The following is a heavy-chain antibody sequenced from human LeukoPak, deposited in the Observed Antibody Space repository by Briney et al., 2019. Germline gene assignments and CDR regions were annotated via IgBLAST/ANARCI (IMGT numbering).Heavy chain of an antibody. CDR1: GYTFTSYD. V-gene: IGHV1-8*03. CDR2: MNPNSGNT. Sequence: ASVKVSCKASGYTFTSYDINWVRQATGQGLEWMGWMNPNSGNTGYAQKFQGRVTITRNTSISTAYMELSSLRSENTAVYYCATDRGRITMVRGYAFDIWGQGTMVTVSS. CDR3: ATDRGRITMVRGYAFDI. J-gene: IGHJ3*02. D-gene: IGHD3-10*01.